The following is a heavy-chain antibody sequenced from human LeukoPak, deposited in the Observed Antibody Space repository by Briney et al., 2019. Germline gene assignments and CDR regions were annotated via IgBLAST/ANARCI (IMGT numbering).Heavy chain of an antibody. J-gene: IGHJ4*02. D-gene: IGHD6-19*01. CDR1: GYTFTSYY. CDR2: INPGNGNT. V-gene: IGHV1-3*01. Sequence: ASVKVSCKASGYTFTSYYMHWVRQAPGQRLEWMGWINPGNGNTKYGENFQDRVTITRDTSASTAYMDLSSLRSEDTAVYYCARESSSGYTDYFDYWGQGTLVTVSS. CDR3: ARESSSGYTDYFDY.